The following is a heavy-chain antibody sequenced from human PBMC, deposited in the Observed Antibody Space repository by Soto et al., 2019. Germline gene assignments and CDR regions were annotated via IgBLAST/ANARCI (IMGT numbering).Heavy chain of an antibody. CDR2: IYPGDSDT. CDR1: GYSFTSYW. J-gene: IGHJ6*02. D-gene: IGHD3-10*01. V-gene: IGHV5-51*01. Sequence: GEPLKISCKGSGYSFTSYWIGWVRQMPGKGLEWMGIIYPGDSDTRYSPSSQGQVTISADKSISTAYLQWSSLKASDTAMYYCARHGGTMVRGVIMPYYYYGMDVWGQGTTVTVS. CDR3: ARHGGTMVRGVIMPYYYYGMDV.